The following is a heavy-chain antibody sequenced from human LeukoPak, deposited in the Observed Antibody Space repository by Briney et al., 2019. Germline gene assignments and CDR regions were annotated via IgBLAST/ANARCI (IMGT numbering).Heavy chain of an antibody. D-gene: IGHD6-13*01. J-gene: IGHJ6*02. CDR2: ISYDGSNK. CDR3: AKWAAPGGMDV. Sequence: GGSLRLSCAASGFTFSSYGMHWVRQAPGKGLEWVAVISYDGSNKYYADSVKGRFTISRDNSKNTLYLQMNSLRAEDTAVYYCAKWAAPGGMDVWGQGTTVTVSS. V-gene: IGHV3-30*18. CDR1: GFTFSSYG.